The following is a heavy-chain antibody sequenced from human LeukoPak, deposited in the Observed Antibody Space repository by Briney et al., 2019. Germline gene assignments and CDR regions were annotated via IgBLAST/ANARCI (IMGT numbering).Heavy chain of an antibody. CDR1: GFTFDDYA. J-gene: IGHJ4*02. CDR3: AKARGIAAAAYYFDY. D-gene: IGHD6-13*01. Sequence: GGSLRLSCAASGFTFDDYAMHWVRQAPGKGLEWVSGISWISGSIGYADSVKGRFTISRDNAKNSLYLQMNSPRAEDTALYYCAKARGIAAAAYYFDYWGQGTLVTVSS. V-gene: IGHV3-9*01. CDR2: ISWISGSI.